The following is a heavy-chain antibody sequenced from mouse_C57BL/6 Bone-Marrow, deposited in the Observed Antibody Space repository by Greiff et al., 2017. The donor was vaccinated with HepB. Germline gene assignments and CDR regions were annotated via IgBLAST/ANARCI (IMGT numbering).Heavy chain of an antibody. CDR1: GYTFTSYG. V-gene: IGHV1-81*01. J-gene: IGHJ3*01. D-gene: IGHD1-1*01. CDR2: IYPRSGNT. CDR3: AREDYGSRCAY. Sequence: VQLKQSGAELARPGASVKLSCKASGYTFTSYGISWVKQRTGQGLEWIGEIYPRSGNTYYNEKFKGKATLTADKSSSTAYMELRSLTSEDSAVYFCAREDYGSRCAYWGQGTLVTVSA.